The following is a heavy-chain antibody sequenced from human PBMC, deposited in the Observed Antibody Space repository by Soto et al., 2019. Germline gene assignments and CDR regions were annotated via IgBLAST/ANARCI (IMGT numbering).Heavy chain of an antibody. CDR3: SRGVYCSSTSYYWGMHV. J-gene: IGHJ6*02. D-gene: IGHD2-2*01. Sequence: SETLSLTCAVYGGSLSGYYWSWIRQPPGKGLEWIGEINHSGSTNYNPSLKSRVTISVDTSKNQFSLKLSSMTAADTAVYYCSRGVYCSSTSYYWGMHVWGQVTAVT. CDR2: INHSGST. V-gene: IGHV4-34*01. CDR1: GGSLSGYY.